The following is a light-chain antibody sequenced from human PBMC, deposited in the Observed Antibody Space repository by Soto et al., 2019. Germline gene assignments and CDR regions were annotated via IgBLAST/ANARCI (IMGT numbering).Light chain of an antibody. CDR2: AAS. CDR3: QQYYSYHPN. CDR1: QGISSY. Sequence: AIRMTQSPSSLSASTGDRVTITCRASQGISSYLAWYQQKPGKAPKLLIYAASTLQSGVPSRFSRSGSGTDFTLTIRCLQSEDFETYYCQQYYSYHPNFGQGTK. V-gene: IGKV1-8*01. J-gene: IGKJ1*01.